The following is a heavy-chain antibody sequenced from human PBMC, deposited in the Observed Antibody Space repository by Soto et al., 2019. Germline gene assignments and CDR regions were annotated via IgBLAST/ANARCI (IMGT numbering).Heavy chain of an antibody. CDR1: VVSISSGGYY. V-gene: IGHV4-31*03. Sequence: PXETLSLTCTVSVVSISSGGYYCSWIRQHPGKGLEWIGYIYYSGSTYYNPSLKSRVTISVDTSKNQFSLKLSSVTAADTAVYYCARAKKTAATLFQYWGQATLVTVSS. J-gene: IGHJ4*02. CDR3: ARAKKTAATLFQY. CDR2: IYYSGST. D-gene: IGHD6-25*01.